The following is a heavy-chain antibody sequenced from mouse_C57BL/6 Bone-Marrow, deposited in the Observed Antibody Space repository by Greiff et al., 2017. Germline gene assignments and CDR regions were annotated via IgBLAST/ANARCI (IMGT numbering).Heavy chain of an antibody. CDR3: SGRNYYGSSRPFDY. CDR1: GYTFTSYG. V-gene: IGHV1-81*01. Sequence: QVQLQQSGAELARPGASVKLSCKASGYTFTSYGISWVKQRTGQGLEWIGEIYPRSGNTYYNEKFKGKATLTVDTSSSTAYMQLSSLTSEDSAVYYCSGRNYYGSSRPFDYWGQGTTLTVSS. CDR2: IYPRSGNT. D-gene: IGHD1-1*01. J-gene: IGHJ2*01.